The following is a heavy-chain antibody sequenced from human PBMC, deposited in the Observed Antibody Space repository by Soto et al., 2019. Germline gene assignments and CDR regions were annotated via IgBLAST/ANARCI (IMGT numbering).Heavy chain of an antibody. J-gene: IGHJ6*02. CDR1: GFTFSSYW. CDR2: IKQDGSEE. CDR3: ARIEASGRGWDV. Sequence: EVQLVESGGGLVQPGGSLRLSCVDSGFTFSSYWMSWVRQAPVKGLEWVGNIKQDGSEENYVDSVKGRFTISRDNAKNSMYRQRNSLRVEDTALYYCARIEASGRGWDVWGQGTTVVVSS. D-gene: IGHD3-10*01. V-gene: IGHV3-7*01.